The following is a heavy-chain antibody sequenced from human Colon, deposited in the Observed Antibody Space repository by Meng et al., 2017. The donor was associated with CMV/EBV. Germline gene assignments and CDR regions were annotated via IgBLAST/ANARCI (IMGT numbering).Heavy chain of an antibody. CDR1: GFTFNNAW. CDR3: ARYCSSTTCYRPG. J-gene: IGHJ4*02. Sequence: GGSLGLSGEPSGFTFNNAWMNWVRQAPGKGLEWVGRIKSKADGGTTDHAAPVKGRFTISRDDSKNTLFLQMNSLKTEDTAVYYCARYCSSTTCYRPGWGQGTLVTVSS. D-gene: IGHD2-2*02. CDR2: IKSKADGGTT. V-gene: IGHV3-15*01.